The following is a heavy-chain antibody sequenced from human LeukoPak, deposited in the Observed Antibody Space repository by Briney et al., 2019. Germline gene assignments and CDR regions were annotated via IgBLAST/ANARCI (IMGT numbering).Heavy chain of an antibody. D-gene: IGHD4-17*01. J-gene: IGHJ4*02. CDR3: ARVGGTTVSSLYYFDY. CDR2: IYHSGST. V-gene: IGHV4-38-2*02. CDR1: GYSISSGYY. Sequence: SETLSLTCTVSGYSISSGYYWGWIRQPPGKGLEWIGSIYHSGSTYYNPSLKSRVTISVDTSKNQFSLKLSSVTAADTAVYYCARVGGTTVSSLYYFDYWGQGTLVTVSS.